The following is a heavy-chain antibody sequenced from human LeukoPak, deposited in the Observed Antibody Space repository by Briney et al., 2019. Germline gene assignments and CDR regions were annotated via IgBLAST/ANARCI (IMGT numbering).Heavy chain of an antibody. CDR1: GFTFSSYG. CDR3: AKSDCSYISCYVLDY. Sequence: PGGSLRLSCAASGFTFSSYGMHWVRQAPGKGLEWVAVIRFDGRIKYHADTVKGRFTISRDISKNTLYLQMNSLRAEDTAVYYCAKSDCSYISCYVLDYWGQGTLATVSS. J-gene: IGHJ4*02. V-gene: IGHV3-33*03. D-gene: IGHD2-2*01. CDR2: IRFDGRIK.